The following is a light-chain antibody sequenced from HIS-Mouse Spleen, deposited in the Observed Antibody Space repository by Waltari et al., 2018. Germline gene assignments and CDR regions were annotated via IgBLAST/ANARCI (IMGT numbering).Light chain of an antibody. V-gene: IGLV3-19*01. J-gene: IGLJ3*02. CDR1: SLRSYY. CDR3: NSRDSSGNHWV. Sequence: SSELTQDHAVSVALGQTVRITCQGVSLRSYYASWYQQKPGQAPVLVIYGKNNRPSGIPDRFSGSSSGNTASLTITGAQAEDEADYYCNSRDSSGNHWVFGGGTKLTVL. CDR2: GKN.